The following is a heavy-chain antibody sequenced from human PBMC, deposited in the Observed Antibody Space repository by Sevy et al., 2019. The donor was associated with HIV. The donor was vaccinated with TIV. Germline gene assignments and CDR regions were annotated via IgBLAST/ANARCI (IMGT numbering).Heavy chain of an antibody. D-gene: IGHD3-10*01. CDR3: ARDEQRPYYYGSGNMGH. CDR1: GYTFTNYE. CDR2: MNPNSGET. Sequence: ASVKVSCKASGYTFTNYEINWVRQATGQGLELMGRMNPNSGETGYAPQFHGRVTMTRNTSLKIAYMELSSLTSDDTAVYYCARDEQRPYYYGSGNMGHWGQGTLVTVSS. V-gene: IGHV1-8*01. J-gene: IGHJ4*02.